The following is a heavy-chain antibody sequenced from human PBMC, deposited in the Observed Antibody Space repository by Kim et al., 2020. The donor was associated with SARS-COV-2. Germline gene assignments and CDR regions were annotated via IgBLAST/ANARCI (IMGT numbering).Heavy chain of an antibody. CDR2: IIGGNGNT. Sequence: ASVKVSCKASGYTFSNYAIHWVRQAPGQRLECMGWIIGGNGNTYYSPKFQGRVTFTRDTSATTAYMELISLRSEDTAVYYCARGGGPGLGYWGQGTLVTVSS. J-gene: IGHJ4*02. CDR1: GYTFSNYA. D-gene: IGHD2-15*01. CDR3: ARGGGPGLGY. V-gene: IGHV1-3*01.